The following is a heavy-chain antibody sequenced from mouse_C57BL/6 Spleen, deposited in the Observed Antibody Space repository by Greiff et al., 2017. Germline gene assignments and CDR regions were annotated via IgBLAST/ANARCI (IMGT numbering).Heavy chain of an antibody. CDR2: IDPNSGGT. V-gene: IGHV1-72*01. Sequence: QVQLQQSGAELVKPGASVKMSCKASGYTFTSYWMHWVKQRPGRGLEWIGRIDPNSGGTKYNEKFKSKATLTVDKPSSTAYMQLSSLTSDDSAVYYCARSSITTVVDFDYWGQGTTLTVSS. CDR3: ARSSITTVVDFDY. CDR1: GYTFTSYW. D-gene: IGHD1-1*01. J-gene: IGHJ2*01.